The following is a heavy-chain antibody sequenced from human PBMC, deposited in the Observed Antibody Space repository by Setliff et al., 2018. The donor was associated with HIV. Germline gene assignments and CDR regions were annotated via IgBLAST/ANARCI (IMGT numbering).Heavy chain of an antibody. D-gene: IGHD3-22*01. J-gene: IGHJ4*02. CDR3: ARDPHYYDSSGHYSYFYFDF. Sequence: SETLSLTCDVSGYSISSGYYWGWIRQPPGKGLEWIGSVSHTGSPYYNPSLKSRVTISVDTSKNHFSLKLSSVTAADTAVYYCARDPHYYDSSGHYSYFYFDFWGLGMRVTVS. CDR1: GYSISSGYY. CDR2: VSHTGSP. V-gene: IGHV4-38-2*02.